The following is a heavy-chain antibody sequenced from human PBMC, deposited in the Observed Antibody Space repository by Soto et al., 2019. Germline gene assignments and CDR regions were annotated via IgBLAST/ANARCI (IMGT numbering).Heavy chain of an antibody. Sequence: EVQLGESGGGLVQPGGSLRLCCAVSGFTFSAYWMHWVRQTPGKGLVWVSRINPDGTKTNYADSVEGRFTISRDNAKSTLYLQMNSLSAEDTAIYFCSSDTFGLRDTWGQGTLVTVSS. CDR3: SSDTFGLRDT. J-gene: IGHJ5*02. CDR2: INPDGTKT. V-gene: IGHV3-74*01. D-gene: IGHD3-3*01. CDR1: GFTFSAYW.